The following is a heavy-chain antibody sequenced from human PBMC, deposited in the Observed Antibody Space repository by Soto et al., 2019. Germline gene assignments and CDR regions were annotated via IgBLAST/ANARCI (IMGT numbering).Heavy chain of an antibody. D-gene: IGHD2-15*01. CDR3: ARDKEEGYCSGGSCYPYWYFDL. V-gene: IGHV1-69*01. Sequence: QVQLVQSGAEVKKPGSSVKVSCKASGGTFSSYAITWVRQAPGQGLEWMGGIIPIFGTANYAQKFQGRVTITADESTSTSYMERSSLRSEDTAVYYCARDKEEGYCSGGSCYPYWYFDLWGRGTLVTVSS. CDR1: GGTFSSYA. J-gene: IGHJ2*01. CDR2: IIPIFGTA.